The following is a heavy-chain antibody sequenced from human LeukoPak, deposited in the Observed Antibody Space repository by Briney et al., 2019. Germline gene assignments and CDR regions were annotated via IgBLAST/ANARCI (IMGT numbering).Heavy chain of an antibody. J-gene: IGHJ3*02. CDR2: IYHSGST. CDR3: AREVYSSSWYRAFDI. D-gene: IGHD6-13*01. V-gene: IGHV4-30-2*01. Sequence: SETLSLTCAVYGGSFSGYSWSWIRQPPGKGLEWIGYIYHSGSTYYNPSLKSRVTISVDRSKNQFSLKLSSVTAADTAVYYCAREVYSSSWYRAFDIWGQGTMVTVSS. CDR1: GGSFSGYS.